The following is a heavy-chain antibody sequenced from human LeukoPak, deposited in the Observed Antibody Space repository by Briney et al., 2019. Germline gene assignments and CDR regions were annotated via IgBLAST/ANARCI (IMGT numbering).Heavy chain of an antibody. Sequence: QPGGSLRLSCAASGFTFSSYAMSWVRQAPGKGLEWVSAISGSGGSTYYADSVKGRFTISRDNSKNTLYLQMNSLRAEDTAVYYCAKDSVTKYDFWSGPTYFVDYWGQGTLVTVSS. CDR2: ISGSGGST. D-gene: IGHD3-3*01. J-gene: IGHJ4*02. V-gene: IGHV3-23*01. CDR3: AKDSVTKYDFWSGPTYFVDY. CDR1: GFTFSSYA.